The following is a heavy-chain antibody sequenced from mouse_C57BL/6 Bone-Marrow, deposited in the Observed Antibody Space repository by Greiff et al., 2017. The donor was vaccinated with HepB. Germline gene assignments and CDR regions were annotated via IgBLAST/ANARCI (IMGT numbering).Heavy chain of an antibody. CDR3: TIAYYGFAY. Sequence: VQLKESGAELVRPGASVKLSCTASGFNIKDDYMHWVKQRPEQGLEWIGWIDPENGDTEYASKFQGKATITADTSSNTAYLQLSSLTSEDTAVYYCTIAYYGFAYWGQGTLVTVSA. V-gene: IGHV14-4*01. CDR2: IDPENGDT. D-gene: IGHD1-1*01. CDR1: GFNIKDDY. J-gene: IGHJ3*01.